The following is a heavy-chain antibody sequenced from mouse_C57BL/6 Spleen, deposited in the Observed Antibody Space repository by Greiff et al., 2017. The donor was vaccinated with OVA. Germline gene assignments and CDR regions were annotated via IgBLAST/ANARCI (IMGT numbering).Heavy chain of an antibody. J-gene: IGHJ1*03. V-gene: IGHV1-61*01. CDR1: GYTFTSYW. Sequence: VQLQQPGAELVRPGSSVKLSCKASGYTFTSYWMDWVKQRPGQGLEWIGNIYHSDSETHYNQKFKDKATLTVDKSSSTAYMQLSSLTSEDSAVYYCARKVTTWYFDVWGTGTTVTVSS. D-gene: IGHD2-1*01. CDR2: IYHSDSET. CDR3: ARKVTTWYFDV.